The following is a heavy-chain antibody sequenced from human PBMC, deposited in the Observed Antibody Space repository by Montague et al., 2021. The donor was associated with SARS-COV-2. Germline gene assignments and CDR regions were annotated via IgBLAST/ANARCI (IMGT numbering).Heavy chain of an antibody. CDR3: ARLRRGPYYFSFDP. J-gene: IGHJ5*02. Sequence: SETLSLTCTVSGGSITNYYWTWIRQSPGRGLEWIGYIYYSATTNYNPSLKSRVTMSIDTSKNQFSLSLSSVTAADSAVYYCARLRRGPYYFSFDPWGQGALVSVSS. V-gene: IGHV4-59*12. CDR2: IYYSATT. D-gene: IGHD3-22*01. CDR1: GGSITNYY.